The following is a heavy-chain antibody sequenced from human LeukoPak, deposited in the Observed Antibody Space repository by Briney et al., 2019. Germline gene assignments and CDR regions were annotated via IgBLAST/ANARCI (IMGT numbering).Heavy chain of an antibody. J-gene: IGHJ4*02. CDR3: ARDGTHHSWDY. D-gene: IGHD1-1*01. CDR2: IHSGGGST. Sequence: GASVKVSCKASGYTFTNYYMHWVRQAPGQGLERMGIIHSGGGSTTYAQKFQGRVTMTRDTSTSTVYMELSSLRSEDTAVYYCARDGTHHSWDYWGQGTLVTVSS. V-gene: IGHV1-46*01. CDR1: GYTFTNYY.